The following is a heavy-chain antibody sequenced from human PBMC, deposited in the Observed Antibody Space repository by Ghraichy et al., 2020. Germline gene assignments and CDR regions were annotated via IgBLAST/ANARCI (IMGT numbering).Heavy chain of an antibody. CDR2: IYYSGST. D-gene: IGHD3-10*01. J-gene: IGHJ3*02. CDR1: GGSISSSSYY. Sequence: SETLSLTCTVSGGSISSSSYYWGWIRQPPGKGLEWIGSIYYSGSTYYNPSLKSRVTISVDTSKNQFSLKLSSVTAADTAVYYCARLFGEIGDLVAQLVLLYAFDIWGQGTMVTVSS. V-gene: IGHV4-39*01. CDR3: ARLFGEIGDLVAQLVLLYAFDI.